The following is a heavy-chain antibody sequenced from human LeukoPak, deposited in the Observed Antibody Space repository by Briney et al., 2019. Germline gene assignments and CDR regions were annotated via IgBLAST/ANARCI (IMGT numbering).Heavy chain of an antibody. D-gene: IGHD5-12*01. V-gene: IGHV1-2*02. Sequence: GASAKGSCNAAAYTFTGYYMHWWRHAPRQGLEWMGWINPNSGGTNYAQKFQGRVTMTRDTSISTAYMELSRLRSEDTAVHYCASGPPDYGGYAGIGYWGQGTLVRVSS. CDR2: INPNSGGT. J-gene: IGHJ4*02. CDR1: AYTFTGYY. CDR3: ASGPPDYGGYAGIGY.